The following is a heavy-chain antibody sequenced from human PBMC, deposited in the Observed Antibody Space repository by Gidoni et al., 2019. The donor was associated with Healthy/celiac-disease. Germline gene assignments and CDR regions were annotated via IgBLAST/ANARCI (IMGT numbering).Heavy chain of an antibody. D-gene: IGHD2-15*01. CDR1: GFTFDDYA. Sequence: VQLVESGGGLVQPGRSLRLSCAASGFTFDDYAMHWVRQAPGKGLEWVSGISWNSGSIGYADSVKGRFTISRDNAKNSLYLQMNSLRAEDTALYYCAKDIGGTWVAAAAEYFQHWGQGTLVTVSS. V-gene: IGHV3-9*01. CDR2: ISWNSGSI. CDR3: AKDIGGTWVAAAAEYFQH. J-gene: IGHJ1*01.